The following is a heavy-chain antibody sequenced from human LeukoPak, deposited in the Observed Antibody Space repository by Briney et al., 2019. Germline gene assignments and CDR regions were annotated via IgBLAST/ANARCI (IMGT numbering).Heavy chain of an antibody. Sequence: PSETLSLTCTVSGGSISSYYWSWIRQPPGKGLEWIGYIYYSGSTNYNPSLKSRVTISVDTSKNQMSLWLNSVTAADTAVYYCAKQRAYRGEWAFDIWGQGTRVIVS. CDR2: IYYSGST. D-gene: IGHD3-10*01. V-gene: IGHV4-59*08. J-gene: IGHJ3*02. CDR1: GGSISSYY. CDR3: AKQRAYRGEWAFDI.